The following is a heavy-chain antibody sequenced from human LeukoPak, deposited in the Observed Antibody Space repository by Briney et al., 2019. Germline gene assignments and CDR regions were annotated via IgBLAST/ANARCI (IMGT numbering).Heavy chain of an antibody. CDR3: ARVQTYGGYES. D-gene: IGHD5-12*01. J-gene: IGHJ5*02. CDR2: MNPKSGGT. CDR1: GYSFTNYD. V-gene: IGHV1-2*02. Sequence: ASVKVSCKASGYSFTNYDINWVRQATGQGLEWMGWMNPKSGGTNYAQKFQGRVTMTRDTSISTAYMELSRLRSDDTAVYYCARVQTYGGYESWGQGTLVTVSS.